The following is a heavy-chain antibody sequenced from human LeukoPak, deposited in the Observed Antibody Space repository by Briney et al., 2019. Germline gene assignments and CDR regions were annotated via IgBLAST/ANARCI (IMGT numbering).Heavy chain of an antibody. D-gene: IGHD2-21*02. J-gene: IGHJ4*02. Sequence: GGSLRLSCAVSGFTFSSYGMSWVRQAPGKGPEWVSVISGSGGSTYYADSVKGRFTISRDNSKNTLDLQMNSLKTEDTAVYYCTTGPHVVTTAYWGQGTLVTVSS. CDR3: TTGPHVVTTAY. CDR2: ISGSGGST. V-gene: IGHV3-23*01. CDR1: GFTFSSYG.